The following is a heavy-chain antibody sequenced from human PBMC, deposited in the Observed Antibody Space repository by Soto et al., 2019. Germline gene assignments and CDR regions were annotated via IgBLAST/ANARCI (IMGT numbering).Heavy chain of an antibody. CDR1: GGSIISYY. CDR3: TRASHNDPKVSYDGMGV. V-gene: IGHV4-59*01. CDR2: FSNSGST. J-gene: IGHJ6*01. Sequence: SETLSLTCSVSGGSIISYYWSWVRQAPGKGLEWIGYFSNSGSTNYNPSLKNRVSISAQTSKNQFSLELTSVTAADTAMYCCTRASHNDPKVSYDGMGVGGQGATVTVSS. D-gene: IGHD3-16*01.